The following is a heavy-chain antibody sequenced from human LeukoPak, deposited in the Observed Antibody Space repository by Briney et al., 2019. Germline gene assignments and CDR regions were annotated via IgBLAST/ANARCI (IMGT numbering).Heavy chain of an antibody. Sequence: GGSLRLSCAASGFTFSSYGMHWVRQAPGKGLEWVAFIRYDGSNKYYADSVKGRFTNSRDNSKNTLYLQMNSLRAEDTAVYYCANGRWLQFSFNYWGQGTLVTVSS. D-gene: IGHD5-24*01. CDR1: GFTFSSYG. CDR3: ANGRWLQFSFNY. CDR2: IRYDGSNK. V-gene: IGHV3-30*02. J-gene: IGHJ4*02.